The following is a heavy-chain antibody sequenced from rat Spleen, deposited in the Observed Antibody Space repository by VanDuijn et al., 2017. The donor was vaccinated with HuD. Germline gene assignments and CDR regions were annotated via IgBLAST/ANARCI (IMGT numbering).Heavy chain of an antibody. CDR3: ARLGTEAIGNWFSY. CDR1: GFTFNNYW. J-gene: IGHJ3*01. Sequence: EVQLVESGGGLVQPGRSLKLSCAASGFTFNNYWMSWIRQAPGKGLEWVATIFYDGSSTYYRDSVKGRFTISRDNAKSSLYLQMDSLRSEDTATYYCARLGTEAIGNWFSYWGQGTLVTVSS. D-gene: IGHD1-11*01. V-gene: IGHV5-29*01. CDR2: IFYDGSST.